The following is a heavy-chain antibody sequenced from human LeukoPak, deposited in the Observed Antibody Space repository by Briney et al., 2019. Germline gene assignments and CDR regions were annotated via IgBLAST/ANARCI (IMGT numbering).Heavy chain of an antibody. V-gene: IGHV3-30*18. CDR2: ISYDGSNK. J-gene: IGHJ4*02. Sequence: GRSLRLSCAASGFTFSSYGMHWVRQAPGEGLEWVAVISYDGSNKYYADSVRGRFTISRDNSKNTLYLQMNSLRAEDTAVYYCAKGFEGAGIAVATYWGQGTLVTVSS. CDR1: GFTFSSYG. CDR3: AKGFEGAGIAVATY. D-gene: IGHD6-19*01.